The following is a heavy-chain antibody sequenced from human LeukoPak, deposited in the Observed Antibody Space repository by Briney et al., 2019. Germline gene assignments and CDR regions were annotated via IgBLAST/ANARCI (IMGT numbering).Heavy chain of an antibody. Sequence: ASVKVSCKASGGTFSSYAISWVRQAPGQGLEWMGGIIPIFGTANYAQKFQGRVTITADESTSTAYMELSSLRSEDTAVYYCARDVYGDYRYNWFDPWGQGTLVTVSS. J-gene: IGHJ5*02. CDR1: GGTFSSYA. D-gene: IGHD4-17*01. V-gene: IGHV1-69*01. CDR3: ARDVYGDYRYNWFDP. CDR2: IIPIFGTA.